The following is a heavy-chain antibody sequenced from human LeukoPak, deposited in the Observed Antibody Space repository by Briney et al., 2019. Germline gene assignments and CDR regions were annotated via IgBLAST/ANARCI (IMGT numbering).Heavy chain of an antibody. CDR1: GGTFSSYA. J-gene: IGHJ3*02. D-gene: IGHD3-3*01. CDR2: IIPIFGTA. CDR3: ARDSPIYDFWSGYSDGNAFDI. V-gene: IGHV1-69*05. Sequence: ASVKVSCKASGGTFSSYAISWVRQAPGQGLEWMGRIIPIFGTANYAQKFQGRVTITTDTSTSTAYMELRSLRSDDTAVYYCARDSPIYDFWSGYSDGNAFDIWGQGTMVTVSS.